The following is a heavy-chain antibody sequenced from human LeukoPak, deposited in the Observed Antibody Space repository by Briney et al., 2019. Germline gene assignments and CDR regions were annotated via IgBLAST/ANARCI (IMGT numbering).Heavy chain of an antibody. CDR3: ARGQGGCSSSWHDY. J-gene: IGHJ4*02. D-gene: IGHD6-13*01. CDR2: INSDGTST. Sequence: GSLRLSCAASGFTFSSYWMHWVRQAPGKGLVWVSRINSDGTSTYYADSVKGRFTISRDNAKNTLYLQMNSLRAEDTAVYYCARGQGGCSSSWHDYWGQGTLVTVSS. CDR1: GFTFSSYW. V-gene: IGHV3-74*01.